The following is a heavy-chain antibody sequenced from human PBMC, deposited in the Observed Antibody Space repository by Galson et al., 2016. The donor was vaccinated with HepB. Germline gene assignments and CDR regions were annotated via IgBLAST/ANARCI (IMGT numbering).Heavy chain of an antibody. J-gene: IGHJ4*02. V-gene: IGHV3-21*01. CDR1: GFTFSGYS. CDR3: ASGVERGYSAHDPFDS. CDR2: ITSSSRYK. D-gene: IGHD5-12*01. Sequence: SLRLSCAASGFTFSGYSVNWVRQAPGKGLEWVSSITSSSRYKYYADSVKGRFTISRDNAKNSLYLQMNSLRADDTALYYCASGVERGYSAHDPFDSWGPGRLVTVSS.